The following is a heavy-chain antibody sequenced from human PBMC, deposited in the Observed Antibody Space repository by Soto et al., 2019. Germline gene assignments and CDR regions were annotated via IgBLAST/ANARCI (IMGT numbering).Heavy chain of an antibody. Sequence: GGSLTLSCAASGFSFTTYFMHWVRQAPGKGLEWVAVISHDGSYKYYGDAVKGRFTISRDTSKNAVYLEMNSLRPEDTAVYYCAKGLLAIVGTTLPRDAFNIWGQGTMVTVSS. D-gene: IGHD1-26*01. CDR1: GFSFTTYF. J-gene: IGHJ3*02. CDR2: ISHDGSYK. CDR3: AKGLLAIVGTTLPRDAFNI. V-gene: IGHV3-30*18.